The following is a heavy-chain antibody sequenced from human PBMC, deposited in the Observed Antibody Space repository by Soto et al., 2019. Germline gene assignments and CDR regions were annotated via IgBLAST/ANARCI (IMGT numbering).Heavy chain of an antibody. CDR2: IYYSGST. Sequence: QVQLQESGPGLVKPSQTLSLTCTVSGGSISSGDYYWSWIRQPPGKGLEWIGYIYYSGSTYYNPSLKSRVTLSVAPSKTQSSLKLSSVTAADTAVYYCARVGGFGATTIDYWGQGTLVTVSS. V-gene: IGHV4-30-4*01. D-gene: IGHD3-10*01. J-gene: IGHJ4*02. CDR1: GGSISSGDYY. CDR3: ARVGGFGATTIDY.